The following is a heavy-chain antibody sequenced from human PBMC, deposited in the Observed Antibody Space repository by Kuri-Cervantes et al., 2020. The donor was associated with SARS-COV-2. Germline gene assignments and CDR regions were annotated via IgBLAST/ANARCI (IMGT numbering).Heavy chain of an antibody. CDR3: ARGGWGYCSSTSCPTDYYCYYMDV. J-gene: IGHJ6*03. CDR2: IIPIFGTA. D-gene: IGHD2-2*01. Sequence: SVKVSCKASGYTFTSYGISWVRQAPGQGLEWMGGIIPIFGTANYAQKFQGRVTITADESTSTAYMELSSLRSEDTAVYYCARGGWGYCSSTSCPTDYYCYYMDVWGKGTTVTVSS. V-gene: IGHV1-69*13. CDR1: GYTFTSYG.